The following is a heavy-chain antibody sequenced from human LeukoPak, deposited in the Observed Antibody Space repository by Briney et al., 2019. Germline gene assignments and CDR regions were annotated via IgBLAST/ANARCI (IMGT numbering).Heavy chain of an antibody. D-gene: IGHD2-15*01. CDR1: GSNFTNFW. V-gene: IGHV5-51*01. CDR2: IYPGDSDI. J-gene: IGHJ4*01. CDR3: ARLVDRGYSRSLGY. Sequence: GESLQISCQGSGSNFTNFWIGWVRQLPGKGLEWMGIIYPGDSDIRYSPSFQGQVTISADKSINTTYLQWSSLKASDTAMYYCARLVDRGYSRSLGYWGKEPWSPSPQ.